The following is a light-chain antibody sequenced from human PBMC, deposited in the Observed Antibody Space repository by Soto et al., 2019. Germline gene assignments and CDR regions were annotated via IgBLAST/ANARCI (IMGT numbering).Light chain of an antibody. V-gene: IGKV3-11*01. CDR3: QQRLNWPLT. J-gene: IGKJ4*01. CDR1: QSVSSF. CDR2: DTS. Sequence: EIVLTQSPATMSLSPGERATLSCRASQSVSSFLAWYQQKSGQAPRLLIYDTSNRATGIPARFSGSGSGTDFTLTISSLAPEDFAVYYCQQRLNWPLTFGGGTKVEIK.